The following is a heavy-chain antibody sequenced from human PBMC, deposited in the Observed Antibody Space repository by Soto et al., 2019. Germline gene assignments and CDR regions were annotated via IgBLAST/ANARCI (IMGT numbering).Heavy chain of an antibody. Sequence: SETLYLTCTVSGGSISSSSYYWGWIRQPPGKGLEWIGNIYYSGSTYYNPSLKSRVTISVDTSKNQFSLKLSSVTAADTAVYYCARGRGDGLRTTRRAFDIWGQGTMVTVSS. CDR3: ARGRGDGLRTTRRAFDI. J-gene: IGHJ3*02. CDR2: IYYSGST. V-gene: IGHV4-39*07. CDR1: GGSISSSSYY. D-gene: IGHD3-10*01.